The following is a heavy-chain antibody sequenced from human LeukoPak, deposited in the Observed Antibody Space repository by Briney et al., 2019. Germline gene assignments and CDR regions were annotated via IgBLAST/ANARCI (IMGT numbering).Heavy chain of an antibody. V-gene: IGHV3-21*01. Sequence: GGSLRLSCAASGFTFSSYSMNWVRQAPGKGLEWVSSISSSSSYIYYADSVKGRFTISRDNAKNSLYLQMDSPRAEDTAVYYCARSGRRWELPEPFDYWGQGTLVTVSS. CDR1: GFTFSSYS. D-gene: IGHD1-26*01. J-gene: IGHJ4*02. CDR2: ISSSSSYI. CDR3: ARSGRRWELPEPFDY.